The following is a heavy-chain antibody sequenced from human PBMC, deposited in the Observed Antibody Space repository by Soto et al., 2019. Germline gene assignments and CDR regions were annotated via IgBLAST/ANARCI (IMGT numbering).Heavy chain of an antibody. CDR3: AKEGSGDDGSGSAIYYNYYGMDV. Sequence: ASVKVSCKASGYTFASYGISWVRQAPGQGLEWMGWISAYNGNTNYAQKFQGRVTMTTDTSTSTAYMELRSLRSDDTAVYYCAKEGSGDDGSGSAIYYNYYGMDVWGPGTTVTVSS. CDR1: GYTFASYG. J-gene: IGHJ6*02. CDR2: ISAYNGNT. D-gene: IGHD6-19*01. V-gene: IGHV1-18*01.